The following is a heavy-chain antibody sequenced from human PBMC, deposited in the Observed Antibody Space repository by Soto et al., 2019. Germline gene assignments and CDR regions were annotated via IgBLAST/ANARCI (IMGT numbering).Heavy chain of an antibody. D-gene: IGHD3-16*01. CDR3: AIWGRWLQSNRYFDY. CDR2: IYTSGSS. J-gene: IGHJ4*02. Sequence: QVQLQESGPGLVKPSETLSLTCTVSGGSISSYYWSWIRQPAGEGLAWIGRIYTSGSSNYNPSLKCRVTISVDTSKNQFSLKLSSVTAADTAVYYCAIWGRWLQSNRYFDYWGQGTLVTVSS. CDR1: GGSISSYY. V-gene: IGHV4-4*07.